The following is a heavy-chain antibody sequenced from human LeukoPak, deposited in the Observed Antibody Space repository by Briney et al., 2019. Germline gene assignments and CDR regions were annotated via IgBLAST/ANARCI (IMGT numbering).Heavy chain of an antibody. V-gene: IGHV5-51*01. CDR1: GYSFTNYW. J-gene: IGHJ6*02. CDR2: IYLGDSDT. Sequence: GESLKISCKGSGYSFTNYWIGWVRQMPGKGLEWVGIIYLGDSDTRYSPSFQGQVTISADKSISTAYLQWSSLKASDTAMYYCARPSYSSSRYYYYGMDVWGQGTTVTVSS. CDR3: ARPSYSSSRYYYYGMDV. D-gene: IGHD6-6*01.